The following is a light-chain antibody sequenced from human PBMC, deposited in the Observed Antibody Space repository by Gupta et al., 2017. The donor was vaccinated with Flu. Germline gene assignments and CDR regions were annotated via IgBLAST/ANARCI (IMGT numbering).Light chain of an antibody. V-gene: IGKV3-20*01. Sequence: ELVLTQSPVTLSLSPGERAPLSCRASQSVSSSYLAWYQQKPGQAPRLLIYGASSRATGIPDRFSGSGSGTDFTLTISRLEPEDFAVYYCQQYGSSPWTFGQGTKVEIK. CDR2: GAS. CDR1: QSVSSSY. J-gene: IGKJ1*01. CDR3: QQYGSSPWT.